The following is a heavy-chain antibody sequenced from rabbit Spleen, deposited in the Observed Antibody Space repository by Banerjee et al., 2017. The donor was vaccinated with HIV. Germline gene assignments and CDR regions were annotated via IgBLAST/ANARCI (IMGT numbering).Heavy chain of an antibody. CDR2: IYGGSGTT. V-gene: IGHV1S40*01. CDR1: GFDFTSTYY. CDR3: ARNYFTYGYATSPYALNL. J-gene: IGHJ4*01. D-gene: IGHD6-1*01. Sequence: QSLEESGGDLVKPGASLTLTCTASGFDFTSTYYMCWVRQAPGKGLEWIACIYGGSGTTYYANWARGRFTISKTSSTTVTLKMTSLTAADTATYFCARNYFTYGYATSPYALNLWGPGTLVTVS.